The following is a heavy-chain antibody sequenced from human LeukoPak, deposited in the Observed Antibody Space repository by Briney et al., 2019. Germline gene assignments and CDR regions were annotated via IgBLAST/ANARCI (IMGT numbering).Heavy chain of an antibody. D-gene: IGHD2-2*03. Sequence: GGSLRLSCAASGFTFSSYAMSWVRQAPGKGLEWVSAISGSGGSTYYADSVKGRFTISRDNSKNTLYLQMNSLRAEDTAVYYCAKLGIVVVPAATAYMDVWGKGTTVTVSS. J-gene: IGHJ6*03. CDR1: GFTFSSYA. CDR2: ISGSGGST. CDR3: AKLGIVVVPAATAYMDV. V-gene: IGHV3-23*01.